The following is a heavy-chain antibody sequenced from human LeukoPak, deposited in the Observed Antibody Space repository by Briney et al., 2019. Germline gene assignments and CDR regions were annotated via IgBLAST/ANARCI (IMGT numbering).Heavy chain of an antibody. Sequence: GESLKISCKGSGYSFSNYWIGWVRQMPGKGLEWMGIIYPGDSDTKYSPSFQGQVTISADKSISTAYLQLISLKTSDTAMYYCARLGGYDSSGYYLHYWGQGALVTVSS. V-gene: IGHV5-51*01. CDR2: IYPGDSDT. J-gene: IGHJ4*02. D-gene: IGHD3-22*01. CDR1: GYSFSNYW. CDR3: ARLGGYDSSGYYLHY.